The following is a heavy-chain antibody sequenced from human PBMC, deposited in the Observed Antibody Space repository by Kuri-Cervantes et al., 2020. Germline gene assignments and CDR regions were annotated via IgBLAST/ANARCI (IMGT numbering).Heavy chain of an antibody. CDR2: IWYDGSNK. J-gene: IGHJ6*02. V-gene: IGHV3-33*01. CDR1: GFTFSSYG. CDR3: ARAVRITGYSSSSPYYYGMDV. D-gene: IGHD6-13*01. Sequence: GESLKISCAASGFTFSSYGMHWVRQAPGKGLEWVAVIWYDGSNKYYADSVKGRFTISRDNSKNTLYLQMNSLRAEDTAVYYCARAVRITGYSSSSPYYYGMDVWGQGTTVTVSS.